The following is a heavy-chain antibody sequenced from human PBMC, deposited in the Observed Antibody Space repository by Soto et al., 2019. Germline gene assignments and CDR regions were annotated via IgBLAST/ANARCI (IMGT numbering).Heavy chain of an antibody. CDR2: ISGGGGNT. CDR3: AKDRGAGGRFSGIGVAGSPS. J-gene: IGHJ5*02. Sequence: EVQLLESGGGLVQPGGSLRLSCAASGFTFSSYAMSWVRQTPGKGLEWVSGISGGGGNTYYANSVTGRFTISRDNSRNTLYLQMNGLRAADTAIYYCAKDRGAGGRFSGIGVAGSPSWGQGTLVTVSS. D-gene: IGHD3-3*01. CDR1: GFTFSSYA. V-gene: IGHV3-23*01.